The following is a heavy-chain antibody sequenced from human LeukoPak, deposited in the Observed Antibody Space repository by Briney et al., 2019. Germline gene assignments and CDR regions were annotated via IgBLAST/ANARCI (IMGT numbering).Heavy chain of an antibody. CDR2: ISGSGGST. J-gene: IGHJ4*02. CDR1: GFTFSSYA. V-gene: IGHV3-23*01. Sequence: GGSLRLPCAASGFTFSSYAMSWVRQAPGKGLEWVSAISGSGGSTYYADSMKGRFTISRGNSKNTLYLQMNSLRAEDTAVYYCAGSNPKTRVATIRFDYWGQGTLVTVSS. D-gene: IGHD5-12*01. CDR3: AGSNPKTRVATIRFDY.